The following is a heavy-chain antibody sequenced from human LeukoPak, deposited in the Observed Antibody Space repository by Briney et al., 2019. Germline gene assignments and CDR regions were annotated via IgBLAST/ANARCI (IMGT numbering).Heavy chain of an antibody. CDR1: GFTFDSCA. V-gene: IGHV3-23*01. J-gene: IGHJ4*02. Sequence: GGSLRLSCAASGFTFDSCAMNWVRQAPGKGLEWVSAISSSGGSTYYADSVKGRFTISRDNSKNTLYLQMNSLRAEDTAVYYCAKDDSADAATADFDYWGQGTLVTVSS. CDR3: AKDDSADAATADFDY. D-gene: IGHD6-13*01. CDR2: ISSSGGST.